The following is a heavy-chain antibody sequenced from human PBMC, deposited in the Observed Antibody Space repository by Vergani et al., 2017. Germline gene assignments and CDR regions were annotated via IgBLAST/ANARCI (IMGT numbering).Heavy chain of an antibody. CDR2: ISSSSSYI. D-gene: IGHD3-10*01. CDR3: ARDRYYLGLGSYPYFYYYGLDV. J-gene: IGHJ6*02. Sequence: EVQLVESGGGLVKRGGSLRLSCAASGFTFSSYSMNWVRQAPGKGLEWVSSISSSSSYIHYSDSLKGRFTISRDNAKSSLYLQMNSLRAEDTGVYYCARDRYYLGLGSYPYFYYYGLDVWGQGTAVTVSS. V-gene: IGHV3-21*01. CDR1: GFTFSSYS.